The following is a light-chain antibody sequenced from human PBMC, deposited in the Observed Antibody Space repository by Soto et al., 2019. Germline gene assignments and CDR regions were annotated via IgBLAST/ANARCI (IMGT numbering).Light chain of an antibody. CDR1: SSNIGSNY. V-gene: IGLV1-47*02. CDR3: AAWDDSLSVHYV. CDR2: SNN. J-gene: IGLJ1*01. Sequence: QSVLTQPPSASGTPGQRVTISCSGSSSNIGSNYVYWYQQLPGTAPKLLIYSNNQRPSGVPDRFSGSKSGTSASLAISGLRSEDEADYYCAAWDDSLSVHYVFGTGPKLTVL.